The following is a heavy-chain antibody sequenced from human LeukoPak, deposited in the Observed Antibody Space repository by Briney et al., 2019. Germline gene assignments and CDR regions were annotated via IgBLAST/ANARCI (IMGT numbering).Heavy chain of an antibody. J-gene: IGHJ4*02. Sequence: GGSLRLSCAASGFTFSSYGMHWVRQAPGKGLEWVAVIWYDGSNKYYADSVKGRFTISRDNSKNTLYLQMNSLRAEDTAVYYCARVKKDGYNCVDYWGQETLVTVSS. CDR3: ARVKKDGYNCVDY. D-gene: IGHD5-24*01. CDR2: IWYDGSNK. CDR1: GFTFSSYG. V-gene: IGHV3-33*01.